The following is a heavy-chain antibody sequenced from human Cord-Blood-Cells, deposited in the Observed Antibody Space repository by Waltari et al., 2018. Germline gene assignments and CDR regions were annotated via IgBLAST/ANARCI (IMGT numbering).Heavy chain of an antibody. J-gene: IGHJ4*02. D-gene: IGHD6-6*01. CDR2: IYHSGST. Sequence: QVQLQESGPGLVKRSETLSLTCTVSGYSISSGYYWGGSRQPPGKGLEWIGSIYHSGSTYYNPSLKSRVTISVDTSKNQFSLKLSSVTAADTAVYYCARGPIQLDYWGQGTLVTVSS. CDR3: ARGPIQLDY. CDR1: GYSISSGYY. V-gene: IGHV4-38-2*02.